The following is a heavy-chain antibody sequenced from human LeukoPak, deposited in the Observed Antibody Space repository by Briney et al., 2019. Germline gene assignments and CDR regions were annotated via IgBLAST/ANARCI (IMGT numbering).Heavy chain of an antibody. CDR3: ARDVAYCSSTSCHYYFDY. CDR1: GGTFSSYA. D-gene: IGHD2-2*01. CDR2: IIPIFGTA. Sequence: SAKVSCKASGGTFSSYAISWVRQAPGQGLEWMGGIIPIFGTANYAQKFQGRVTITTDESTSTAYMELSSLRSEDTAVYYCARDVAYCSSTSCHYYFDYWGQGTLVTVSS. J-gene: IGHJ4*02. V-gene: IGHV1-69*05.